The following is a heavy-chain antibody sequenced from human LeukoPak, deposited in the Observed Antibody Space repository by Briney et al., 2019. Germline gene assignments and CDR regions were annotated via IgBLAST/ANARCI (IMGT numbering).Heavy chain of an antibody. CDR1: GGSISNYY. CDR3: ARHTNLLPSCYNGYYGIDV. D-gene: IGHD2-15*01. Sequence: SETLSLTCTVSGGSISNYYWSWIRHPPGKGLEWIGYIYYSGSTSYNPSLKSRVTVSVDTSRNQFSLKLSSVTAADSAVYYCARHTNLLPSCYNGYYGIDVWGLGTTVTVSS. V-gene: IGHV4-59*08. J-gene: IGHJ6*02. CDR2: IYYSGST.